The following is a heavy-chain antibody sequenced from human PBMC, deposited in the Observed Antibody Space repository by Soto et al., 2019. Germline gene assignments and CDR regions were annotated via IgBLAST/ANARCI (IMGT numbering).Heavy chain of an antibody. CDR3: ARHVGDGDGYNSIPNWFDP. Sequence: SETLSLTCTVSGGSISSSSYYWGWIRQPPGKGLEWIGSIYYSGSTYYNPSLKSRVTISVDTSKNQFSLKLSSVTAADTAVYYCARHVGDGDGYNSIPNWFDPWGQGTLVTVSS. J-gene: IGHJ5*02. CDR2: IYYSGST. V-gene: IGHV4-39*01. D-gene: IGHD1-1*01. CDR1: GGSISSSSYY.